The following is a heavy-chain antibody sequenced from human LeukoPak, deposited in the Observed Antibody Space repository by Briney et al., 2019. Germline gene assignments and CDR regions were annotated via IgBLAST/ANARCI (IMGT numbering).Heavy chain of an antibody. D-gene: IGHD2-8*02. CDR1: GFTFSSYS. CDR3: ATYRQVLLPFES. Sequence: GGSLRLSCAASGFTFSSYSMNWGRQAPGKGLERASSIFPSGGAIHYADSVSGRVTRSRDNSKRTLSLQMNSLRAEDTAIYYCATYRQVLLPFESCGQGTLVTVSS. V-gene: IGHV3-23*01. CDR2: IFPSGGAI. J-gene: IGHJ4*02.